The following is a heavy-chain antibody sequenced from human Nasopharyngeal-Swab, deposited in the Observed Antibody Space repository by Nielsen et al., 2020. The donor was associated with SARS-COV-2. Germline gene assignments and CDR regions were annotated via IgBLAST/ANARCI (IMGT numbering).Heavy chain of an antibody. Sequence: WIRQPPGKGLEWVANIKQDGSEKYYVDSVKGRFTISRDNAKNSLYLQMNSLRAEDTAVYYCASVHSSSWYFDYWGQGTLVTV. D-gene: IGHD6-13*01. CDR3: ASVHSSSWYFDY. CDR2: IKQDGSEK. J-gene: IGHJ4*02. V-gene: IGHV3-7*01.